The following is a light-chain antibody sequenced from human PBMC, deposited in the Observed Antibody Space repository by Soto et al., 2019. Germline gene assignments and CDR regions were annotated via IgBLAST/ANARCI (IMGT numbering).Light chain of an antibody. CDR1: SSLVGAYDF. V-gene: IGLV2-14*03. J-gene: IGLJ1*01. Sequence: QSALTQPASVSGSPGQSITISCTGTSSLVGAYDFVSWYQQHPDKAPKLMIYEVRGRPSGVSNRFSGSKSFNTATLTISGLQAEDEADYYCSSHTTRNTRVFGTGTKVTVL. CDR3: SSHTTRNTRV. CDR2: EVR.